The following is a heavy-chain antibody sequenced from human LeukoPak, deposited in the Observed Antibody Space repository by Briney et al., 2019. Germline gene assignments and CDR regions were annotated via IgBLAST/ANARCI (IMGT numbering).Heavy chain of an antibody. D-gene: IGHD5-18*01. CDR3: ARAEVRSGYSYGPIDH. V-gene: IGHV1-69*13. J-gene: IGHJ4*02. CDR1: GGTFSSYA. CDR2: IISVFSTA. Sequence: ASVKVSCKASGGTFSSYAMNWVRQAPGQGLEWMGGIISVFSTATYAQKLQGRVTITADDSTSTAYMEVSSLRSADTAVYYCARAEVRSGYSYGPIDHWGQGTLVTVSS.